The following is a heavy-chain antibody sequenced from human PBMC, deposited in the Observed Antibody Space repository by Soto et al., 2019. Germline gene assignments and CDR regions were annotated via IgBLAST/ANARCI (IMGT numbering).Heavy chain of an antibody. J-gene: IGHJ3*02. CDR3: ARVRYCGGDCYLDAFDI. D-gene: IGHD2-21*02. CDR2: IIPIFGTA. CDR1: GGTFSSYA. Sequence: SVKVSCKASGGTFSSYAISWVRQAPGQGLEWMGGIIPIFGTANYAQKFQGRVTITADESTSTAYMELSSLRSEDTAVYYCARVRYCGGDCYLDAFDIWGQGTMVTVSS. V-gene: IGHV1-69*13.